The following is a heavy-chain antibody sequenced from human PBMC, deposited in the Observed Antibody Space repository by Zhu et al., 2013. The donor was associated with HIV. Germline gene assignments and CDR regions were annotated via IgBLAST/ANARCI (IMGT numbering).Heavy chain of an antibody. V-gene: IGHV1-69*01. CDR3: AREGPQDVFDL. Sequence: QVQLVQSGAEVKEPGSSVKVSCKASGGSFSTNAISWVRQAPGQGFEWMGGIIPVFGTANYAQKFQDRVTTTADESTNTAYMELSSLRSEDTAVYYCAREGPQDVFDLWGRGTPVTVSS. J-gene: IGHJ2*01. CDR2: IIPVFGTA. CDR1: GGSFSTNA.